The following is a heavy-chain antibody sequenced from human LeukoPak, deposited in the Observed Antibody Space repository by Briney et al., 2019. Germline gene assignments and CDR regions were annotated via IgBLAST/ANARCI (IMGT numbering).Heavy chain of an antibody. J-gene: IGHJ4*02. V-gene: IGHV3-33*01. D-gene: IGHD2-15*01. CDR2: IWYDGSNK. Sequence: GRSQRLSCAASGFSFSSYAMHWVRQAPGKGLEWVAVIWYDGSNKYYADSVKGRFTISRDNSKNTLYLQMNSLRAEDTAVYYCARIHCGGGNCYAGDFDYWGQGTLVTVSS. CDR1: GFSFSSYA. CDR3: ARIHCGGGNCYAGDFDY.